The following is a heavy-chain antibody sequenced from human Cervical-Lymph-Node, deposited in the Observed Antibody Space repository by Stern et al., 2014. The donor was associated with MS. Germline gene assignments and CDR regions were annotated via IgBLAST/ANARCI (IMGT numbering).Heavy chain of an antibody. J-gene: IGHJ4*02. CDR1: GDSINSGDFH. Sequence: QVQLQESGPGLVKPSETLSLTCTVSGDSINSGDFHWSWVRQSPGKGLAWIGYIYYSGRHYNNQSLKKRVTMSIDTSTNQFSLNLTSVTAADTALYFCARMKTGLRENRGFDFWGQGTQVTVSS. D-gene: IGHD4-17*01. V-gene: IGHV4-30-4*01. CDR3: ARMKTGLRENRGFDF. CDR2: IYYSGRH.